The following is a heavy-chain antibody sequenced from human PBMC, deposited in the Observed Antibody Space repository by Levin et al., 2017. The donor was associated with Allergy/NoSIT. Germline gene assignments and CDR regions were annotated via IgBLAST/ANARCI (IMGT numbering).Heavy chain of an antibody. CDR3: ARGLGDYDILTGYPRGAADDY. Sequence: SETLSLTCAVSGGSISSSNWWSWVRQPPGKGLEWIGEIYHSGSTNYNPSLKSRVTISVDKSKNQFSLKLSSVTAADTAVYYCARGLGDYDILTGYPRGAADDYWGQGTLVTVSS. J-gene: IGHJ4*02. D-gene: IGHD3-9*01. CDR2: IYHSGST. V-gene: IGHV4-4*02. CDR1: GGSISSSNW.